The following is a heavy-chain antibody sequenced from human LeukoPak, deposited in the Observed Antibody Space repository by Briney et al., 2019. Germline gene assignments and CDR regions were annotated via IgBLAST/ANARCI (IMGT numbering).Heavy chain of an antibody. V-gene: IGHV3-21*01. CDR3: ARESDGSEAYFDS. Sequence: GGSLRLSCAASGFTFSSDSMNWVRQAPGKGLEWVSSISSSSIYIYYADSVKGRFTFSRDNAKNSLYLQMNSLSAEDTAVYYCARESDGSEAYFDSWGQGTLVTVSS. CDR2: ISSSSIYI. J-gene: IGHJ4*02. D-gene: IGHD5-24*01. CDR1: GFTFSSDS.